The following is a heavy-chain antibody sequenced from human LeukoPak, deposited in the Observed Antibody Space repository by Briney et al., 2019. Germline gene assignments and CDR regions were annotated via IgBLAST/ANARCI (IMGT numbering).Heavy chain of an antibody. J-gene: IGHJ5*02. CDR1: GYSFTSYW. V-gene: IGHV5-51*01. D-gene: IGHD6-13*01. Sequence: GESLTISCTGSGYSFTSYWIGWVRQMPGKRLEWMGIIYPGDSDTRYSPSFQGQVTISADKSISTAYLQWSSLKASDTAMYYCARHSSSWYYRGFDPWGQGTLVTVSS. CDR3: ARHSSSWYYRGFDP. CDR2: IYPGDSDT.